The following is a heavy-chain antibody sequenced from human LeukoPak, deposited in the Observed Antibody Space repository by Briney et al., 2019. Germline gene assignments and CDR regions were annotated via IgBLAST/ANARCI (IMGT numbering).Heavy chain of an antibody. CDR1: GYSFTSYW. CDR3: ARAQLLYCSSTSCFGGSPDAFDI. D-gene: IGHD2-2*01. CDR2: IYPGDSDT. Sequence: GESLKISCKGSGYSFTSYWIGWVRQMPGKGLEWMGIIYPGDSDTRYSPSFQGQVTISADKSISTAYLQWSSLKASDTAMYYCARAQLLYCSSTSCFGGSPDAFDIWGQGTMVTVSS. J-gene: IGHJ3*02. V-gene: IGHV5-51*01.